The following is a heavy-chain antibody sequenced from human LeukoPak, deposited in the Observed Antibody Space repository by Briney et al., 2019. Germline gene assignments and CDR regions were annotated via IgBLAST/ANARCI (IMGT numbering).Heavy chain of an antibody. D-gene: IGHD3-22*01. CDR3: ARPYYYDSRIDP. CDR1: GVSLSSGDYY. Sequence: SQTLSLTCTVSGVSLSSGDYYWSWIRQPPGKGREWIGYMYYSGSTYYNPSLKSRVTISADTSKNQFSLKLSSVTAADTAVYYCARPYYYDSRIDPWGQGTLVTVSS. V-gene: IGHV4-30-4*01. J-gene: IGHJ5*02. CDR2: MYYSGST.